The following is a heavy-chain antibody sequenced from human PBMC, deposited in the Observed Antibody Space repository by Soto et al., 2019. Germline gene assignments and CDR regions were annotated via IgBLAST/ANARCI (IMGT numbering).Heavy chain of an antibody. Sequence: SETLSLTCAVYGGSFSGYYWTWIRQPPGTGLEWIGDINHSGSTNYNPSLKSRVTISVDTSKNQFSLKLSSVTAADTAVYYCARAVIKTTVTTDTWFDPWGQGTLVTVSS. CDR1: GGSFSGYY. CDR3: ARAVIKTTVTTDTWFDP. CDR2: INHSGST. J-gene: IGHJ5*02. V-gene: IGHV4-34*01. D-gene: IGHD4-17*01.